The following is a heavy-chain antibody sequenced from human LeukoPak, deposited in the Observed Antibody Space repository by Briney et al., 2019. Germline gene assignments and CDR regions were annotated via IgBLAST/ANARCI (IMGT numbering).Heavy chain of an antibody. CDR2: INTNTGNP. CDR3: ARERVNYYDSNLDY. CDR1: GYTFTSYA. Sequence: ASVKVSCKASGYTFTSYAMNWVRQAPGQGLEWMGRINTNTGNPTYAQGFTGRFVFSLDTSVSTAYLQISSLKAEDTAVYYCARERVNYYDSNLDYWGQGTLVTVSS. J-gene: IGHJ4*02. V-gene: IGHV7-4-1*02. D-gene: IGHD3-22*01.